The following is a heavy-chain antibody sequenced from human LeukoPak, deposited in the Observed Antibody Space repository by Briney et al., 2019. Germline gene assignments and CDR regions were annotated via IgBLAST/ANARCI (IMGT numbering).Heavy chain of an antibody. Sequence: PSETLSLTCTVSGGSVSSGSYYWSWIRQPAGKGLEWIGRINTDGSTSYNPSLKSRVTISVDTSKNQFSLNLTSLTAAGTAVYYCARLSYSGSYGHFDYWGQGTLVTVSS. J-gene: IGHJ4*02. D-gene: IGHD1-26*01. CDR2: INTDGST. V-gene: IGHV4-61*02. CDR3: ARLSYSGSYGHFDY. CDR1: GGSVSSGSYY.